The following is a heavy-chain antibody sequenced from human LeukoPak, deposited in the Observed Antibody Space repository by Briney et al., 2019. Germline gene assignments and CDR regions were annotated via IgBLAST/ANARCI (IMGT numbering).Heavy chain of an antibody. D-gene: IGHD2-21*02. J-gene: IGHJ4*02. CDR3: ARDLRLKELAYCGGDCLDY. V-gene: IGHV3-64*01. CDR2: ISSNGGST. CDR1: GFTCSNYA. Sequence: GGSLRLSCAASGFTCSNYAMHWVRQAPGKGLEYVSAISSNGGSTYYANSVKGRFTISRDNSKNTLYLQMGSLRAEDMAVYYCARDLRLKELAYCGGDCLDYWGQGTLATVSS.